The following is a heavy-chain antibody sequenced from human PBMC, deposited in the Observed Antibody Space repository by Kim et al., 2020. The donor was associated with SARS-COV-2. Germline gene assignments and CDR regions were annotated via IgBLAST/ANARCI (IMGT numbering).Heavy chain of an antibody. Sequence: GGSLRLSCAASGFTFSSYAMHWVRQAPGKGLEWVAVISYDGSNKYYADSVKGRFTISRDNSKNTLYLQMNSLRAEDTAVYYCARAGTYYDILTGYYPGDYYYGMDVWGQGTTVTVSS. CDR2: ISYDGSNK. V-gene: IGHV3-30*04. CDR1: GFTFSSYA. D-gene: IGHD3-9*01. CDR3: ARAGTYYDILTGYYPGDYYYGMDV. J-gene: IGHJ6*02.